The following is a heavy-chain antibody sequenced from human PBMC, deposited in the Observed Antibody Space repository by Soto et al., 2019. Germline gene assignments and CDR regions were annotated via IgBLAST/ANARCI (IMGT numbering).Heavy chain of an antibody. CDR1: GGSISSGGYY. CDR2: IYYSGST. Sequence: TLSLTCTVSGGSISSGGYYWSWIRQHPGKGLEWIGYIYYSGSTYYNPSLKRRVTISVDTSKNQFSLKLSSVTAADAAVYYGARGSGYGNWFDPWGQGTLVTSPQ. V-gene: IGHV4-31*03. CDR3: ARGSGYGNWFDP. D-gene: IGHD3-22*01. J-gene: IGHJ5*02.